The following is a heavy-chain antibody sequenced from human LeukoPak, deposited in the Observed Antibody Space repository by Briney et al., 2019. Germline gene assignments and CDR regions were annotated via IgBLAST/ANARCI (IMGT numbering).Heavy chain of an antibody. CDR1: GGSFSGYY. CDR3: ARHIYDSSGRPFDY. V-gene: IGHV4-34*01. CDR2: INHSGST. D-gene: IGHD3-22*01. J-gene: IGHJ4*02. Sequence: SETLSLTCAVYGGSFSGYYWSWIRQPPGKGLEWIGEINHSGSTNYNPSLKSRVTIFVDTSKNQFSLKLTSVTAADTAVYYCARHIYDSSGRPFDYWGRGTLVSVSS.